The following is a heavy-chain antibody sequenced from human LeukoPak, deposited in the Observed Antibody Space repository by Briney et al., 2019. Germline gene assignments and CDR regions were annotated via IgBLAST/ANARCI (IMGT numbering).Heavy chain of an antibody. Sequence: GGSLRLSCAASGFTFSSYAMSWVRQAPGKGLEWVSGISTSGGTTSYADSVKGRFTISRDNPRNTLYLQMNSLRAEDTAVYYCAIMHRYYDGSGYWVQWGQGTLVTVSS. J-gene: IGHJ4*02. V-gene: IGHV3-23*01. CDR1: GFTFSSYA. D-gene: IGHD3-22*01. CDR3: AIMHRYYDGSGYWVQ. CDR2: ISTSGGTT.